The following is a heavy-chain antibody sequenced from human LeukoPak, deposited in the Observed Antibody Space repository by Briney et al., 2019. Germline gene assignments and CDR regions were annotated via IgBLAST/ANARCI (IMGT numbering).Heavy chain of an antibody. CDR1: GGSISSYY. Sequence: SETLSLTCTVSGGSISSYYWSWIRQPPGKGLEWIGYIYYSGSTNYNPSLKSRVTISVDTSKNQFSLKLSSVTAADTAVYYCARDPPAGDDAFDIWGQGTMVTVSS. CDR3: ARDPPAGDDAFDI. J-gene: IGHJ3*02. V-gene: IGHV4-59*12. D-gene: IGHD1-14*01. CDR2: IYYSGST.